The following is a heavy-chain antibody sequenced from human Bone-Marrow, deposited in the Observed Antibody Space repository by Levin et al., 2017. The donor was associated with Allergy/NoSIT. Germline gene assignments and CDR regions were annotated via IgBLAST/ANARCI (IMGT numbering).Heavy chain of an antibody. CDR3: ARDSFSTSSGLDYYYGLDV. Sequence: SCAASGFTLSQYWMTWVRQAPGKGLEWVATIKADGSEKYYVDSLKGRFSISRDNTRKSVSLQISNLRAEDTAVYYCARDSFSTSSGLDYYYGLDVWGQGTTVTV. CDR1: GFTLSQYW. V-gene: IGHV3-7*01. D-gene: IGHD2-2*01. CDR2: IKADGSEK. J-gene: IGHJ6*02.